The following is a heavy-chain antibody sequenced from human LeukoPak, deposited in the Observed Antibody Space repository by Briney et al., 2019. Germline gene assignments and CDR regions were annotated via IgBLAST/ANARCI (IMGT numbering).Heavy chain of an antibody. CDR1: GDSISGYY. D-gene: IGHD3-22*01. J-gene: IGHJ4*02. Sequence: SETLSLTCTVSGDSISGYYWNWIRQPPGKGLEWIGYIYYSGSTDYNPSLKSRVTMSVDTSKNQFSLKLSSVTAADTAVYYCARYHYDSSGYYYLDHWGQGTLVTVSS. CDR3: ARYHYDSSGYYYLDH. V-gene: IGHV4-59*01. CDR2: IYYSGST.